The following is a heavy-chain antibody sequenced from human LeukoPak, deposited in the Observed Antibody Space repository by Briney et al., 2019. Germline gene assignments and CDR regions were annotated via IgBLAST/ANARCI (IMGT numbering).Heavy chain of an antibody. CDR2: ISYDGSNK. D-gene: IGHD2-2*01. CDR3: ARISMPYYYYGMDV. Sequence: PGGSLRLSCAASGFTFSSNAMHWVRQAPGKGLEWVAVISYDGSNKYYADSVKGRFTISRDNSKNTLYLQMNSLRAEDTAVYYCARISMPYYYYGMDVWGQGTTVTVSS. V-gene: IGHV3-30-3*01. CDR1: GFTFSSNA. J-gene: IGHJ6*02.